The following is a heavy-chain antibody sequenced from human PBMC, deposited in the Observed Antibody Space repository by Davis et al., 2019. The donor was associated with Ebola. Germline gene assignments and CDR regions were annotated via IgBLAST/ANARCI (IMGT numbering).Heavy chain of an antibody. V-gene: IGHV6-1*01. Sequence: HSQTLSLTCAISGDSVSSGGWNWIRQSPSRGLEWLGRTYYNSKWYNDYAVSVKSRIIVNPDTSKNQFSLQLTSVTPEDTAVYYCARGWLRTGFDYWGQGTLVTVSS. D-gene: IGHD5-12*01. CDR1: GDSVSSGG. CDR3: ARGWLRTGFDY. J-gene: IGHJ4*02. CDR2: TYYNSKWYN.